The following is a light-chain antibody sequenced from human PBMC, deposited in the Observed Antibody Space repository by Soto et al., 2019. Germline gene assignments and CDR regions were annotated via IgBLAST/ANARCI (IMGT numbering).Light chain of an antibody. CDR2: DAS. CDR3: QVRDVWPS. J-gene: IGKJ1*01. Sequence: IVLTQAPVTLALSPGESAVLSCRASQSVSTSLAWYQHKPGQAPRLFIYDASKRAPGIPARITGSGSGTDFTLTISSLEPEDIAVYYCQVRDVWPSFGQGTKVDIK. CDR1: QSVSTS. V-gene: IGKV3-11*01.